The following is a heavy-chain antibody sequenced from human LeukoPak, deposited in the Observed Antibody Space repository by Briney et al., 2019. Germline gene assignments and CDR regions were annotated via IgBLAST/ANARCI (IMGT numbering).Heavy chain of an antibody. V-gene: IGHV1-18*04. CDR2: ISAYNGNT. J-gene: IGHJ5*02. Sequence: GESLKISCKGSGYSFTSYWISWVRQMPGKGLEWMGWISAYNGNTNYAQKLQGRVTMTTDTSTSTAYMELRSLRSDDTAVYYCARDMEYSSGWYSGRLNWFDPWGQGTLVTVSS. D-gene: IGHD6-19*01. CDR1: GYSFTSYW. CDR3: ARDMEYSSGWYSGRLNWFDP.